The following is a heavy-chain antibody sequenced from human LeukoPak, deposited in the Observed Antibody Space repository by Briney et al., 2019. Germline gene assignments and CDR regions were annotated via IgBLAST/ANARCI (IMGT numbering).Heavy chain of an antibody. CDR3: ARSGNSRFDASDI. J-gene: IGHJ3*02. D-gene: IGHD4-23*01. CDR2: IYPGDSDT. V-gene: IGHV5-51*01. CDR1: GYSFTSYW. Sequence: GESLKISCKGSGYSFTSYWIGWVRQMPGRGLEWMGIIYPGDSDTRYSPSFQGQVTISADKSISTAYLQWSSLKASDTAMYYCARSGNSRFDASDIWGQGTMVTVSS.